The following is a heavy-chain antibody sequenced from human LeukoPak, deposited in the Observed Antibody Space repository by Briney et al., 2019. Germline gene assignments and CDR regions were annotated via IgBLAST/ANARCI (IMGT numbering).Heavy chain of an antibody. CDR3: ARTGYCSSTSCYWVLNYYYGMDV. CDR2: IYYSGST. CDR1: GGSISSYY. D-gene: IGHD2-2*03. V-gene: IGHV4-59*08. Sequence: PSETLSLTCTVSGGSISSYYWSWIRQPPGKGLEWIGYIYYSGSTNYNPSLKSRVTISVDTSKNQFSLKLSSVTAADTAVYYCARTGYCSSTSCYWVLNYYYGMDVWGQGTTVTVSS. J-gene: IGHJ6*02.